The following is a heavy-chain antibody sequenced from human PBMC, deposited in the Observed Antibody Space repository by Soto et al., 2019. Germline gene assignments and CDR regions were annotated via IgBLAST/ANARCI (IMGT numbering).Heavy chain of an antibody. CDR2: IYPGDSDT. D-gene: IGHD3-10*01. J-gene: IGHJ6*02. CDR1: GYSFTSYW. V-gene: IGHV5-51*01. Sequence: GESLKISCKGSGYSFTSYWIGWVRQMPGKGLEWVGIIYPGDSDTRYSPSFQGQVTISADKSISTAYLQWSSLKASDTAMYYCARQSFFWFGNYYGMDVWGQGTTVTVSS. CDR3: ARQSFFWFGNYYGMDV.